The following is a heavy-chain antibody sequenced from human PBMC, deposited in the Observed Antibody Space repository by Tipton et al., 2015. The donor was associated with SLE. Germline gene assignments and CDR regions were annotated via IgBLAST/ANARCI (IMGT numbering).Heavy chain of an antibody. CDR2: ISGSGNYK. J-gene: IGHJ4*02. D-gene: IGHD6-13*01. CDR3: ARPHSTTSNTRAQNYFDY. V-gene: IGHV3-21*01. Sequence: SLRLSCAASGFTFSSYSMNWVRQAPGKGLEWVSSISGSGNYKYYADSVKGRFTISRDNAKNSLYLQMNSLRAEDTAVFYCARPHSTTSNTRAQNYFDYWGQGTLVTVSS. CDR1: GFTFSSYS.